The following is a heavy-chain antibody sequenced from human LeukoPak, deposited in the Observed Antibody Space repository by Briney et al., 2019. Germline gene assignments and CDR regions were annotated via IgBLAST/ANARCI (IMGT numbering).Heavy chain of an antibody. V-gene: IGHV3-43*02. CDR2: ISGDGGST. CDR1: GFTFSSYA. D-gene: IGHD3-16*02. J-gene: IGHJ4*02. Sequence: GGSLRLSFAASGFTFSSYAMSWVRQAPGKGLEWVSAISGDGGSTYYADSVKGRFTISRDNSKNSLYLQMNSLRTEDTALYYCARDMDDYVWGSYRSTYNHFDYWGQGTLVTVSS. CDR3: ARDMDDYVWGSYRSTYNHFDY.